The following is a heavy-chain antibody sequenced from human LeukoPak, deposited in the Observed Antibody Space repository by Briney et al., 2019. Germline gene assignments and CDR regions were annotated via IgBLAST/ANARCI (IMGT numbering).Heavy chain of an antibody. V-gene: IGHV3-74*01. CDR1: GFTFSSYW. Sequence: GGSLRLSCAASGFTFSSYWMHWVRQAPGKGLVWVSRINSDGSSTSYADSVKGRFTISRDNAKNTLYLQMNSLRAEDTAVYYCARGVGLVVTATAYFDYWGQGTLVTVSS. D-gene: IGHD2-21*02. CDR2: INSDGSST. J-gene: IGHJ4*02. CDR3: ARGVGLVVTATAYFDY.